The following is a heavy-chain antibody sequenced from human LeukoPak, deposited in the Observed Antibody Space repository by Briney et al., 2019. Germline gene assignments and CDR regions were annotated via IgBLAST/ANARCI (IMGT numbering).Heavy chain of an antibody. V-gene: IGHV1-69*05. CDR1: GGTFSSYA. CDR2: IIPIFGTA. CDR3: ASDGGRSSCHSL. Sequence: EASVKVSCKASGGTFSSYAISWVRQAPGQGLEWMGGIIPIFGTANYAQKFQGRVTITTDESTSTAYMELSSLRSEDTAVYYCASDGGRSSCHSLWGQGTLVTVSS. D-gene: IGHD3-22*01. J-gene: IGHJ4*02.